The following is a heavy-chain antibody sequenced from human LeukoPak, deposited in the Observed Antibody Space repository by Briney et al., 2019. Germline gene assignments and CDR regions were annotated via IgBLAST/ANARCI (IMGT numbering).Heavy chain of an antibody. CDR1: GGSISSSSYY. D-gene: IGHD5-18*01. CDR3: ARHGGSSYGSYYFDF. V-gene: IGHV4-39*01. J-gene: IGHJ4*02. Sequence: PSETLSLTCAVSGGSISSSSYYWGWIRQPPGKRLEWIGTIYYSGSTYYNPSLKSRVTISVDTSKNQFSLKLSSVTAADTAVYYCARHGGSSYGSYYFDFWGQGTLVAVSS. CDR2: IYYSGST.